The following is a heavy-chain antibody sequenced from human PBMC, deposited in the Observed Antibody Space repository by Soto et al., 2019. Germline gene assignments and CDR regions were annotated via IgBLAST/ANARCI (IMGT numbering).Heavy chain of an antibody. CDR2: IYSGGST. V-gene: IGHV3-53*01. J-gene: IGHJ6*02. Sequence: GGSLRLSCAASGFTVSSNYMSWVRQAPGKGLEWVSVIYSGGSTYYADSVKGRFTISRDNSKNTLYLQMNSLRAEDTAVYYCASLNSSSWYHYYYYYGMDVWGQGTTVTVSS. CDR1: GFTVSSNY. D-gene: IGHD6-13*01. CDR3: ASLNSSSWYHYYYYYGMDV.